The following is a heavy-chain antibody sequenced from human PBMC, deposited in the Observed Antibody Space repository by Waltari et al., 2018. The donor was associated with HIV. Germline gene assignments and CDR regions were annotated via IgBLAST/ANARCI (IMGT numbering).Heavy chain of an antibody. V-gene: IGHV4-4*07. Sequence: QVQLQESGPGLVKPSETLSLTCTVSGGPITSYYWSWIRQPAGKGLEWIGRIYTSGSTNYNPSLKSRVTMSVDTSKNQFSLKLSSVTAADTAVYYCARVGPIVGAHDAFDIWGQGTMVTVSS. D-gene: IGHD1-26*01. J-gene: IGHJ3*02. CDR3: ARVGPIVGAHDAFDI. CDR1: GGPITSYY. CDR2: IYTSGST.